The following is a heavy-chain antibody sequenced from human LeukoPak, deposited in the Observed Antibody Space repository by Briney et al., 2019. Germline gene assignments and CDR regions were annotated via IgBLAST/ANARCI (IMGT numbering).Heavy chain of an antibody. CDR1: GLIVSSTY. J-gene: IGHJ5*02. CDR3: VREGGYCSGDTCFKWFDT. D-gene: IGHD2-15*01. Sequence: GGSLTLSCAASGLIVSSTYMNWVRQAPGKGLEWVSVTYNGGSTYYADPVTGRFSISRDNSKNTLNLQMNSLTVEDTAVHYCVREGGYCSGDTCFKWFDTWGQGILVTVSS. CDR2: TYNGGST. V-gene: IGHV3-53*01.